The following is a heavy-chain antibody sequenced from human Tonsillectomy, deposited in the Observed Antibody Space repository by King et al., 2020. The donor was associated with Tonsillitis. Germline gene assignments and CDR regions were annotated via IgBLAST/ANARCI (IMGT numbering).Heavy chain of an antibody. V-gene: IGHV3-30-3*01. Sequence: QLVESGGGVVQPGRSLRLSCAASGFTGSNFAMHWVRQAPGKGLEWVAVLSSDGNNKYSADYVHARFTIFRDTSTNTLSLQMNSLRSEETAVYYCAFRGVCSAGSCHSGSAEHFQHWGQGTLVTVSS. CDR1: GFTGSNFA. CDR3: AFRGVCSAGSCHSGSAEHFQH. J-gene: IGHJ1*01. CDR2: LSSDGNNK. D-gene: IGHD2-15*01.